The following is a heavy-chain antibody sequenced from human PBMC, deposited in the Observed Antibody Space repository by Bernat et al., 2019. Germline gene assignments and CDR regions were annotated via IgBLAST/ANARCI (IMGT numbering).Heavy chain of an antibody. D-gene: IGHD3-10*01. CDR1: GYTFTTYG. Sequence: QVQLVQSGAEVKKPGASLKVSCKASGYTFTTYGISWVRQAPGQGLEWMGWISAYNGNTNYAQKLQGRVTMTTDTPTSTAYMELRSLRSEDTAVYYCARADTMVRGVIITSIDYWGQGTLVTVSS. V-gene: IGHV1-18*01. J-gene: IGHJ4*02. CDR3: ARADTMVRGVIITSIDY. CDR2: ISAYNGNT.